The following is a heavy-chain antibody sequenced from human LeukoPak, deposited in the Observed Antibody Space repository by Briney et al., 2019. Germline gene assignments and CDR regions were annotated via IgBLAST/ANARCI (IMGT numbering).Heavy chain of an antibody. V-gene: IGHV4-34*01. Sequence: SETLSLTCAVYGGSFSGYYWSWIRQPPGKGLEWIGEINHSGSTNYNPSLKSRATISVDTSKNQFSLKLSSVTAADTAVYYCARGLGIQLWTTISEYFDYWGQGTLVTVSS. CDR2: INHSGST. CDR1: GGSFSGYY. D-gene: IGHD5-18*01. CDR3: ARGLGIQLWTTISEYFDY. J-gene: IGHJ4*02.